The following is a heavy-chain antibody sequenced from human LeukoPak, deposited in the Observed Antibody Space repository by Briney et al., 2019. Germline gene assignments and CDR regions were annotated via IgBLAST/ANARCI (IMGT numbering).Heavy chain of an antibody. CDR3: ARYMGITIFGVVIGSYYFDY. J-gene: IGHJ4*02. Sequence: PGGSLRLSCAASGFTFSSYWMSWDRQAPGKGLEWVDNIKQDGSEKYYVDSVKGRFTISRDNAKNSLYLQMNSLRAEDTAVYCCARYMGITIFGVVIGSYYFDYWGQGTLVTVSS. CDR2: IKQDGSEK. CDR1: GFTFSSYW. D-gene: IGHD3-3*01. V-gene: IGHV3-7*01.